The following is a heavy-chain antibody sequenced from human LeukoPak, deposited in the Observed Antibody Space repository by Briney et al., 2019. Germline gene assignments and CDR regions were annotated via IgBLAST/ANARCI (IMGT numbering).Heavy chain of an antibody. J-gene: IGHJ3*02. V-gene: IGHV4-30-2*01. CDR1: GFTFSSYAM. Sequence: LRLSCAASGFTFSSYAMHWVRQAPGKGLEWIGYIYHSGSTYYNPSLKSRVTISVDRSKNQFSLKLSSVTAADTAVYYCARYLYPAFDIWGQGTMVTVSS. CDR3: ARYLYPAFDI. CDR2: IYHSGST.